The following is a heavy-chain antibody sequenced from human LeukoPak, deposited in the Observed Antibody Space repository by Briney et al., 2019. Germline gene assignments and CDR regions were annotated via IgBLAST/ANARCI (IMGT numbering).Heavy chain of an antibody. CDR1: GESFSAYF. CDR3: ARGSSFDGYCSAGACDAGYYDS. V-gene: IGHV4-34*01. D-gene: IGHD2-15*01. CDR2: INHRGSS. J-gene: IGHJ4*02. Sequence: SETLSLTCAVYGESFSAYFWNWIRQAPGKPLEYIGEINHRGSSHYNPSLKTGVTLSVDTSKNQFSLKLTSVTAADTAVYFCARGSSFDGYCSAGACDAGYYDSWGQGTPVTVSS.